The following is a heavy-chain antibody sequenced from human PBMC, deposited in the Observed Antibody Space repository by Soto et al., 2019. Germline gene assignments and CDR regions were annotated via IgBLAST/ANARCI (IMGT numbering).Heavy chain of an antibody. Sequence: EVQLLESGGDLVQPGGSLRLSCAASGFTFSDRAMTWVRQAPGKGLEWVSALTPRGFNTYYTDSVRGRFTFYRDNSRNTLYIEMKSLRAEDTANYYCAVSNYHGSACLSEYWGQGTLVAVSS. V-gene: IGHV3-23*01. CDR2: LTPRGFNT. D-gene: IGHD3-10*01. CDR1: GFTFSDRA. J-gene: IGHJ4*02. CDR3: AVSNYHGSACLSEY.